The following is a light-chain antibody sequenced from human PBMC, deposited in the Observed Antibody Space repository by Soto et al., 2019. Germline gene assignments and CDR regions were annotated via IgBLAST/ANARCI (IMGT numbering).Light chain of an antibody. CDR1: SSDVGSYNL. Sequence: QSVLTQPASVSGSPGQSITISCTGTSSDVGSYNLVSWYQQHPGKAPKLMIYEGSKRPSGVSNRFSGSKSGNTASLTISGLQAEDEAAYYCCSYAGSSTWVFGTGTQLTVL. J-gene: IGLJ1*01. V-gene: IGLV2-23*01. CDR3: CSYAGSSTWV. CDR2: EGS.